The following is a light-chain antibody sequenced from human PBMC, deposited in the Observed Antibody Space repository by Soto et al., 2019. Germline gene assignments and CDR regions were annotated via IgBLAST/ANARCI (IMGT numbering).Light chain of an antibody. CDR2: GNN. J-gene: IGLJ3*02. Sequence: QSVLTQPPSVSGAPGQRVTISCTGNSSNIGAGYDVHWYQQLPGTAPKLLIYGNNNRPSGVPDRFFGSKSGTSASLAITGLQAEDEAGYYCQSYDTSLSAVFGGGTKLTVL. CDR1: SSNIGAGYD. V-gene: IGLV1-40*01. CDR3: QSYDTSLSAV.